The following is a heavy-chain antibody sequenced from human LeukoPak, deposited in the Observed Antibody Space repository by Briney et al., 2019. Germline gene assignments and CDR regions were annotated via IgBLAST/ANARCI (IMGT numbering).Heavy chain of an antibody. CDR2: MNPNSGNT. D-gene: IGHD3-9*01. V-gene: IGHV1-8*01. CDR1: GYSFSSYD. J-gene: IGHJ4*02. Sequence: WASVKVSCKASGYSFSSYDINWVRQATGQGLEWMGWMNPNSGNTGYAQKFQGRVTMTRNTSINTAYMELSGLISEDTAVYFCTTAEERPIRYFDYWGQGTLVTVSS. CDR3: TTAEERPIRYFDY.